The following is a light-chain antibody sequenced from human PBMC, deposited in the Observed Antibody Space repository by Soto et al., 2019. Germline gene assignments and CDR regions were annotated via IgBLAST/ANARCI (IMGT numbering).Light chain of an antibody. V-gene: IGKV3-15*01. J-gene: IGKJ2*01. CDR2: GAS. CDR1: QSVSSY. CDR3: HQYNNGPPYT. Sequence: EIVMTQSPATLSVSPGERATLSCRASQSVSSYLAWYQQKPGQAPRLLIYGASTRSTGIPASFSGSGSGTDFHLNIRSPESEDFELCYCHQYNNGPPYTFVPGTKLEIK.